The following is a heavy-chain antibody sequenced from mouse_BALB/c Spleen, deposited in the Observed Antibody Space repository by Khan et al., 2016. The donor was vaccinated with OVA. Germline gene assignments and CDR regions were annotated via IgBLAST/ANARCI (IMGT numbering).Heavy chain of an antibody. CDR2: VSTGGHYT. J-gene: IGHJ3*01. CDR1: GFTFSTYG. Sequence: EVELVESGGDVVKPGGSLKLSCAASGFTFSTYGMSWVRRTPDKRLEWVATVSTGGHYTYYPDTVKGRFTISRDNAKNTLYLQMSSLKSEDTAIFCGARLAYYEDGEGFAYWGQGNLVTGSA. CDR3: ARLAYYEDGEGFAY. D-gene: IGHD1-1*01. V-gene: IGHV5-6*01.